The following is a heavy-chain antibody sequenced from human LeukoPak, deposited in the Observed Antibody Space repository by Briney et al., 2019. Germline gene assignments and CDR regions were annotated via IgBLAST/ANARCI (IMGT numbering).Heavy chain of an antibody. CDR2: VSSRSSYK. J-gene: IGHJ3*02. Sequence: PGGSLRLSCAASGFTFSSYGMNWVRQAPGKGLEWVSSVSSRSSYKYYADSVKGRFTISRDNAKNSLYLQMNSLRAEDTAVYYCARDRDTNGYYFSSAAFDIWGQGTMVTVSS. V-gene: IGHV3-21*01. CDR3: ARDRDTNGYYFSSAAFDI. CDR1: GFTFSSYG. D-gene: IGHD3-22*01.